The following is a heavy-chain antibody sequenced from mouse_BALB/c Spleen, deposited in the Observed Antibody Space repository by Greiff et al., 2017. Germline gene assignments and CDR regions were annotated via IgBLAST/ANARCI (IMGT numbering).Heavy chain of an antibody. CDR3: ARSELRGLFAY. Sequence: VQRVESGPELVKPGASVKISCKASGYAFSSSWMNWVKQRPGQGLEWIGRIYPGDGDTNYNGKFKGKATLTADKSSSTAYMQLSSLTSVDSAVYFCARSELRGLFAYWGQGTLVTVSA. D-gene: IGHD1-1*01. V-gene: IGHV1-82*01. J-gene: IGHJ3*01. CDR1: GYAFSSSW. CDR2: IYPGDGDT.